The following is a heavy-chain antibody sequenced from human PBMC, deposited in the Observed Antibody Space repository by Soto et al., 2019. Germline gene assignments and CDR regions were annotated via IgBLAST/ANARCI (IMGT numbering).Heavy chain of an antibody. J-gene: IGHJ4*02. V-gene: IGHV3-7*03. Sequence: PXGSLRLSCAASGFTFSSYWMSWVRQAPGKGLEWVANIKQDGSEKYYVDSVKGRFTISRDNAKNSLYLQMNSLRAEDTAVYYCARGPDYDSSGYYFPLDYWGQGTLVTVSS. CDR1: GFTFSSYW. D-gene: IGHD3-22*01. CDR3: ARGPDYDSSGYYFPLDY. CDR2: IKQDGSEK.